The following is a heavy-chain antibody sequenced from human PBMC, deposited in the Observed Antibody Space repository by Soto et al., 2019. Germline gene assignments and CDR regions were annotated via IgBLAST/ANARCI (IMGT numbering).Heavy chain of an antibody. J-gene: IGHJ1*01. Sequence: SAATLVNPTQTLTPTCTIPGFPLTTYGMYVSWIRPPPGKSLEWLARIDWNDDKYYITSLKTSLTISKDTSKNQAVLTMTKLDPADTATYYCARVWWFGEKEYFQNWGQGTLVTVSS. D-gene: IGHD2-21*01. CDR1: GFPLTTYGMY. CDR3: ARVWWFGEKEYFQN. V-gene: IGHV2-70*11. CDR2: IDWNDDK.